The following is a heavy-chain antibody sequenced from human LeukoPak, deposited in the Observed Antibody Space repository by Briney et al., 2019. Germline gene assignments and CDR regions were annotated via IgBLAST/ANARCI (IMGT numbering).Heavy chain of an antibody. CDR3: AMLLEMATINDY. J-gene: IGHJ4*02. D-gene: IGHD5-24*01. CDR1: GYIFTCCH. CDR2: IDPNSGGT. Sequence: ASVKVSFKDSGYIFTCCHMHWVRQAPRRAREWMGWIDPNSGGTNYVRKFQCRVTMTSDGPISTAYLEPSRLRSDDTAVYYCAMLLEMATINDYWGQGTLVTVSS. V-gene: IGHV1-2*02.